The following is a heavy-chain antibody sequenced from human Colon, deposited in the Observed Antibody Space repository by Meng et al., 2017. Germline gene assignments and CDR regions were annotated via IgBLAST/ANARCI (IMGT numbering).Heavy chain of an antibody. Sequence: GESLKISCAASGFIFSGYWMNWIRQAPGKGLEWVANINTDGTSELYVDSVKGRFTISRDNSKNSLDLQLNSLRVEDTAIYYCVRHGGSGDYWGQGTQVTVSS. D-gene: IGHD3-16*01. CDR1: GFIFSGYW. CDR3: VRHGGSGDY. V-gene: IGHV3-7*01. CDR2: INTDGTSE. J-gene: IGHJ4*02.